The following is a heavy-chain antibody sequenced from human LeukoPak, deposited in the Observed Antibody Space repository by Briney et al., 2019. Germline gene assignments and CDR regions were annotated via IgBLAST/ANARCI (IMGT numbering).Heavy chain of an antibody. J-gene: IGHJ4*02. CDR2: IYSSGNT. CDR1: GFTFDDYA. Sequence: GGSLRLSCAASGFTFDDYAMHWVRQAPGKGLEWVSFIYSSGNTYYADSVKGRFTISRDNSKNTLYLQMNSLRAEGTAVYYCAKVRALAGIPDWGQGTLVTVSS. D-gene: IGHD6-19*01. CDR3: AKVRALAGIPD. V-gene: IGHV3-23*05.